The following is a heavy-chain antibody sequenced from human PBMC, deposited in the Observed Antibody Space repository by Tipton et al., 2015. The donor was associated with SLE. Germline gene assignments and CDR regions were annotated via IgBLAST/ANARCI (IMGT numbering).Heavy chain of an antibody. Sequence: SLRLSCAASGFTFSSYAMSWVRQAPGKGLEWVSVIYSGGSTYYADSVKGRFTFSRDNAKHLLYLQMNSLRAEDTAVYYCARGLEVGATGYFDLWGRGTLVTVSS. V-gene: IGHV3-23*03. CDR1: GFTFSSYA. CDR3: ARGLEVGATGYFDL. D-gene: IGHD1-26*01. CDR2: IYSGGST. J-gene: IGHJ2*01.